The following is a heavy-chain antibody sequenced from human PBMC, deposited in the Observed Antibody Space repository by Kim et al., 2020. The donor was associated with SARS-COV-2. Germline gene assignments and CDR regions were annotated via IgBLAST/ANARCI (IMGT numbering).Heavy chain of an antibody. Sequence: SETLSLTCAVSGGSISSSNWWSWVRQPPGKGLEWIGEIYHSGSTNYNPSLKSRVTISVDKSKNQFSLKLSSVTAADTAVYYCARDQGWSSGCFDYWGQGTLVTVSS. CDR1: GGSISSSNW. D-gene: IGHD6-19*01. CDR2: IYHSGST. V-gene: IGHV4-4*02. J-gene: IGHJ4*02. CDR3: ARDQGWSSGCFDY.